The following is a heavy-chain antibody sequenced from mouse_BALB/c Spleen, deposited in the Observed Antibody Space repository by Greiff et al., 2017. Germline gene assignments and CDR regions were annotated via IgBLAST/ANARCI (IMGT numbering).Heavy chain of an antibody. J-gene: IGHJ3*01. D-gene: IGHD2-2*01. CDR3: ARSPYGYDGAWFAY. V-gene: IGHV3-2*02. CDR2: ISYSGST. Sequence: EVMLVESGPGLVKPSQSLSLTCTVTGYSITSDYAWNWIRQFPGNKLEWMGYISYSGSTSYNPSLKSRISITRDTSKNQFFLQLNSVTTEDTATYYCARSPYGYDGAWFAYWGQGTLVTVSA. CDR1: GYSITSDYA.